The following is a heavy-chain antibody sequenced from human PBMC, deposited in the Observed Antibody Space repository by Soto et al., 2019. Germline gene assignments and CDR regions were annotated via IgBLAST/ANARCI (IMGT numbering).Heavy chain of an antibody. Sequence: NPSETLSLTCAVSGGSISSGGYPWSWIRQPPGKGLEWIGYIYHSGSTYYNPSLKSRVTISVDRSKNQFSLKLSSVTAADTAGYYCARSPDGSSKYQLQPFDYWGQGTLVTVSS. D-gene: IGHD2-2*01. CDR1: GGSISSGGYP. V-gene: IGHV4-30-2*01. CDR3: ARSPDGSSKYQLQPFDY. J-gene: IGHJ4*02. CDR2: IYHSGST.